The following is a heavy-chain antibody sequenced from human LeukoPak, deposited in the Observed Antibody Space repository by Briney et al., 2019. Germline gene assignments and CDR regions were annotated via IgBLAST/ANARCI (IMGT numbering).Heavy chain of an antibody. Sequence: GPSLRLSCVASAFTFTNYAMSCVRQAPGEGLEWVSAITGSDGSSSYADSVKGRFTISRDNSKNTLYLQVNSLRAEDTAVYYCAKWGDYDILTGYYVPDYWGQGTLVTVSS. CDR1: AFTFTNYA. CDR2: ITGSDGSS. J-gene: IGHJ4*02. D-gene: IGHD3-9*01. CDR3: AKWGDYDILTGYYVPDY. V-gene: IGHV3-23*01.